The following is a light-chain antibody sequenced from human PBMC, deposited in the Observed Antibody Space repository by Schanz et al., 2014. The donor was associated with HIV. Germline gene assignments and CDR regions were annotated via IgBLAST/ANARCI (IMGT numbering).Light chain of an antibody. CDR3: ASHAVSSSLV. CDR1: SSDIGGYDV. CDR2: DVT. Sequence: QSALTQPASVSGSPGQSITISCTGTSSDIGGYDVVSWYQQHPDKAPKLIIYDVTTRPSGISYRFSGSKSGNTASLTISGLQAADEAEYYCASHAVSSSLVFGGGTKLTVL. V-gene: IGLV2-14*03. J-gene: IGLJ2*01.